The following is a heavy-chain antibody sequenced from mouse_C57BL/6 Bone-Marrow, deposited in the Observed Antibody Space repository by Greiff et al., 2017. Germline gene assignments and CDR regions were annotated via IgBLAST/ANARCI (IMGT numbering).Heavy chain of an antibody. CDR2: IYPRSGNT. J-gene: IGHJ3*01. Sequence: QVQLQQSGAELARPGASVKLSCKASGYTFTSYGISWVKQRTGQGLEWIGEIYPRSGNTYYNEKFKGKATLTADKSSSTAYMELRSLTSEDSAVYFCARRSAGFLFAYWGQGTLVTVSA. CDR3: ARRSAGFLFAY. CDR1: GYTFTSYG. V-gene: IGHV1-81*01.